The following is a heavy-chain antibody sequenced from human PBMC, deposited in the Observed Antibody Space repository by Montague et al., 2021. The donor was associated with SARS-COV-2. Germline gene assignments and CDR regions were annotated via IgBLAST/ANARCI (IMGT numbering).Heavy chain of an antibody. Sequence: SETLSLTCTVSGGSISSYYWSWIRQPPGEGLEWIGYMNYSGSTXXXPSXXXRVTISVDTSKNQFSLKLSSMTAADTAVNYCAREGRGYCSSTSCQSAFDIWGQGTMVTVSS. CDR1: GGSISSYY. CDR3: AREGRGYCSSTSCQSAFDI. V-gene: IGHV4-59*01. J-gene: IGHJ3*02. D-gene: IGHD2-2*01. CDR2: MNYSGST.